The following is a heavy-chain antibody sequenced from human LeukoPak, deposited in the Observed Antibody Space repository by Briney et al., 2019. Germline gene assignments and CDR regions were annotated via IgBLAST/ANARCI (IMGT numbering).Heavy chain of an antibody. D-gene: IGHD4-17*01. CDR3: GRVLTTVTDYYGMDV. V-gene: IGHV4-4*09. CDR1: GGSIGSYY. Sequence: SETLSLTCTVSGGSIGSYYWSWIRQPPGKGLEWIGYIYTSGSTNYNPSLKSRVTISVDTSKNQFSLKLSSVTAADTAVYYCGRVLTTVTDYYGMDVWGQGTTVTVSS. CDR2: IYTSGST. J-gene: IGHJ6*02.